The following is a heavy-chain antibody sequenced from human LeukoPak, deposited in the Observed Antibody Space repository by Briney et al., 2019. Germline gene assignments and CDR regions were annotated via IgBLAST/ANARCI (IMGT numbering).Heavy chain of an antibody. J-gene: IGHJ4*02. CDR2: INSDGSIT. CDR3: ARSMSGSREL. CDR1: GFTFSRNW. V-gene: IGHV3-74*03. Sequence: PGGSLRLSCAASGFTFSRNWMHWVRQAPGKGLVWVSRINSDGSITKYADSVKGRFTISRDNAKNTLYLQMNSLSAEDTAMYYCARSMSGSRELWGQGTLVTVSP. D-gene: IGHD1-26*01.